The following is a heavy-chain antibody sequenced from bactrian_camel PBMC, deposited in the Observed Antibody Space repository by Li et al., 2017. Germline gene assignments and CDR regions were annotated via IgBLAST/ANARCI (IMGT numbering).Heavy chain of an antibody. CDR2: ITSLPSLFRAA. V-gene: IGHV3S6*01. CDR3: TDWALVVKLPY. CDR1: GITFSRHD. J-gene: IGHJ4*01. Sequence: QVQLVESGGGLVQPGESLRLSCVASGITFSRHDMSWVRQAPGKEVEWVAGITSLPSLFRAASYADSVKGRFTNSRDNAKNTLYLELNSLKAEDTAMYSCTDWALVVKLPYWGQGTQVTVS. D-gene: IGHD5*01.